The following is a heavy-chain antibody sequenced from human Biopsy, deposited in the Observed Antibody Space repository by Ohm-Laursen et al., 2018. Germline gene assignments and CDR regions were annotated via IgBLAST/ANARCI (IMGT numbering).Heavy chain of an antibody. D-gene: IGHD3-22*01. CDR2: INAKTGDT. Sequence: SVKVSCKASGYTFTGYHVHWVRQAPGQGLEWMGWINAKTGDTNYAQKFRGRVAMTRDTSISTAYVDLSSLRSDDTAVYYCSRGGYYYDSLAYYYWFDPWGQGTLVTVSS. J-gene: IGHJ5*02. V-gene: IGHV1-2*02. CDR3: SRGGYYYDSLAYYYWFDP. CDR1: GYTFTGYH.